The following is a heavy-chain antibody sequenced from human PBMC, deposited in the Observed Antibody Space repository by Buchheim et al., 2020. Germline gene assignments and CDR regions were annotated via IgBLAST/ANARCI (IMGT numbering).Heavy chain of an antibody. CDR2: ISSSSSTI. J-gene: IGHJ4*02. CDR1: GFIFSSYS. Sequence: EVQLVESGGGLVQPGGSLRLSCTASGFIFSSYSMNWVRQAPGKGLEWGSYISSSSSTIYYADSVKGRFTISRDNAKNSLSLQMNSLRAEDTAVYYCARDSLGATGWDYFDYWGQGTL. V-gene: IGHV3-48*01. D-gene: IGHD1-26*01. CDR3: ARDSLGATGWDYFDY.